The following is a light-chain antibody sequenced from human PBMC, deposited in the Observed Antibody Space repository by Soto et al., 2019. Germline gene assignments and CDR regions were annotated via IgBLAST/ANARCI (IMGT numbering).Light chain of an antibody. CDR3: QRYVSWT. CDR2: GTS. CDR1: QTISSNY. J-gene: IGKJ1*01. V-gene: IGKV3-20*01. Sequence: EIVLTQSPGTLSVSPGERATLSCRASQTISSNYLAWYQQKPGQAPSLLIYGTSSRATGIPDRFSGSGSGTGFTLTISRLAPDDSGIYYCQRYVSWTCGQGTGVEIK.